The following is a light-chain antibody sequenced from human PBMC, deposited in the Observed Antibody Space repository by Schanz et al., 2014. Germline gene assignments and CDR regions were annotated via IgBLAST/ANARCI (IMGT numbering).Light chain of an antibody. CDR2: QVN. J-gene: IGLJ3*02. Sequence: QSALTQPPSVSGSPGQSVTISCTGSSSDVGRYNRVSWFQQPPGTAPKLMIFQVNSRPSGVPDRFSGSKSGNTASLTISGLQAEDEADYYCSSFTTTDTWVFGGGTKL. CDR3: SSFTTTDTWV. CDR1: SSDVGRYNR. V-gene: IGLV2-18*02.